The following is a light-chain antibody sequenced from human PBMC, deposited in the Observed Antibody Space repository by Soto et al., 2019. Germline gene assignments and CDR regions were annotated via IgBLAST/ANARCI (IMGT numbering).Light chain of an antibody. J-gene: IGKJ1*01. V-gene: IGKV4-1*01. CDR3: QQYYSTLWT. Sequence: DIVMTQSPESLAVSLGEKTTINCKSSKSVLYSSNNKNYLAWYQQKPGQPPKLLIYWASTRESGVPDRFSGSGSGTDFTLTISSLQAEDVAVYYCQQYYSTLWTFGQGTKVDIK. CDR1: KSVLYSSNNKNY. CDR2: WAS.